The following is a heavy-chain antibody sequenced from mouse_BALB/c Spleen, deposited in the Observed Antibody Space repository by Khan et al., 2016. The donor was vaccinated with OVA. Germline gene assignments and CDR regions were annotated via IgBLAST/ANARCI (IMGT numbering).Heavy chain of an antibody. CDR1: GYTFTNYG. CDR2: INTYTGEP. CDR3: ARGASYWYFDV. Sequence: QIQLVQSGPELKKPGETVKISCKASGYTFTNYGMNWVKQAPGRGLKWMGWINTYTGEPTYTDDFKERFAFSLETSASTPYLQIHNLKNEDMATYFCARGASYWYFDVWGAGTTVTVSS. V-gene: IGHV9-1*02. J-gene: IGHJ1*01.